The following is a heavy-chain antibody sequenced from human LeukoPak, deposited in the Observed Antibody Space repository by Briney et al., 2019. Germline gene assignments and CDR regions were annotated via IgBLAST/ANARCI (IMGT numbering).Heavy chain of an antibody. J-gene: IGHJ5*02. CDR3: ARLDIVVVPSASSWFDP. V-gene: IGHV3-74*01. D-gene: IGHD2-2*01. Sequence: HGGSLRLSCAASGFTFSSYWMHWVRQAPGKGLVWVSRINSDGRSTSYADSVKGRFTISRDNAKNTLYLQMNSLRVEDTAVYYCARLDIVVVPSASSWFDPWGQGTLVTVSS. CDR2: INSDGRST. CDR1: GFTFSSYW.